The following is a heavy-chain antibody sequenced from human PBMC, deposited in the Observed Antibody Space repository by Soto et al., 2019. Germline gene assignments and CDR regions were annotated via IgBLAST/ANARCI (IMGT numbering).Heavy chain of an antibody. Sequence: PGVAVKVSCAASVFTFSSYNMNWVRQAPGKGLEWVSSISSSSSYIYYADSVKGRFTISRDNAKNSLYLQMNSLTAADTAVYYCARALTYYYDSSGYPWFDPWGQGTLVTVSS. J-gene: IGHJ5*02. CDR2: ISSSSSYI. D-gene: IGHD3-22*01. V-gene: IGHV3-21*04. CDR3: ARALTYYYDSSGYPWFDP. CDR1: VFTFSSYN.